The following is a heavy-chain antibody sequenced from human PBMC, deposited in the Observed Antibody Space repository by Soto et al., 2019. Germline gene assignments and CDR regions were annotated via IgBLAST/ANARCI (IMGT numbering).Heavy chain of an antibody. J-gene: IGHJ2*01. CDR3: ARIPQIAVYGTRFGYFDL. CDR2: YDPEGSKS. Sequence: ASVKVSCKVSGTGLLESSVHWVRQAPGKELEWVGGYDPEGSKSIYAQTFQGRVRVTEDTSKDTAYMELSSLGAEDTAVYYCARIPQIAVYGTRFGYFDLWGRGTLVTVSS. V-gene: IGHV1-24*01. D-gene: IGHD6-19*01. CDR1: GTGLLESS.